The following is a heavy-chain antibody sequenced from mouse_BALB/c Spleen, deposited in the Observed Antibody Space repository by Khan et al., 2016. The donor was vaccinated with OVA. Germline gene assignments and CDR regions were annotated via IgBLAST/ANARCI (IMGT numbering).Heavy chain of an antibody. Sequence: QVQLKESGPGLVAPSQSPSITCTVSGFSLTSYGVSWVRQPPGKGLEWLGVMWGDGNTNYHSALRYRLSISKDNSKSQVFLKLNSLQTDDTATYYCAKQNHGTLYAVDYWGQGTSVTVSS. J-gene: IGHJ4*01. D-gene: IGHD2-1*01. CDR2: MWGDGNT. CDR3: AKQNHGTLYAVDY. CDR1: GFSLTSYG. V-gene: IGHV2-3*01.